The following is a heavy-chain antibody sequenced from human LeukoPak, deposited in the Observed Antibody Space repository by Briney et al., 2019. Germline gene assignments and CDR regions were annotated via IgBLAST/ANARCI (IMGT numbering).Heavy chain of an antibody. CDR3: AKDTGGGGSYLPDC. J-gene: IGHJ4*02. Sequence: PGGSLRLSCAASGFTFDDYAMHWVRHAPGKGLEWVSGISWNSGSIGYADSVKGRFTISRVNAKNSLYLQMNSLRAEDTALYYCAKDTGGGGSYLPDCWGQGTLVTVSS. D-gene: IGHD1-26*01. CDR2: ISWNSGSI. V-gene: IGHV3-9*01. CDR1: GFTFDDYA.